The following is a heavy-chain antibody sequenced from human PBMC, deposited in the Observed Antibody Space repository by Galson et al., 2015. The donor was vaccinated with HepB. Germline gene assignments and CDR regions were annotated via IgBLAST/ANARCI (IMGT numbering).Heavy chain of an antibody. V-gene: IGHV3-30*18. CDR2: ISYDGSNK. CDR3: AKEYGKYCSGGSCYPFDY. J-gene: IGHJ4*02. Sequence: SLRLSCAASGFTFSSYGMHWVRQAPGKGLEWVAVISYDGSNKYYADSVKGRFTISRDNSKNTLYLQMNSLRAEDTAVYYCAKEYGKYCSGGSCYPFDYWGQGTLVTVSS. CDR1: GFTFSSYG. D-gene: IGHD2-15*01.